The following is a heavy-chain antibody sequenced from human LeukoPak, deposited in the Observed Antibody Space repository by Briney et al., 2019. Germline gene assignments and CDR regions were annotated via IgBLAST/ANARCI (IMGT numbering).Heavy chain of an antibody. CDR3: ARDRGYGDYESAFDI. CDR2: IKQDGSEK. Sequence: GGSLRLSXAASGFTFSSYWMSWVRQAPGKGLEWVANIKQDGSEKYYVDSVKGRFTISRDNTKNSLYLQMNSLRAEDTAVYYCARDRGYGDYESAFDIWGQGTMVTVSS. D-gene: IGHD4-17*01. J-gene: IGHJ3*02. V-gene: IGHV3-7*01. CDR1: GFTFSSYW.